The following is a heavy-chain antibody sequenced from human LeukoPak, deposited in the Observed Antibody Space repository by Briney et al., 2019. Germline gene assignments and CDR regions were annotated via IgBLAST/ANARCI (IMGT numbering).Heavy chain of an antibody. CDR2: IWYDGSNY. CDR1: GFTFSSYG. CDR3: ARAHPGPFYSAHDPFDI. Sequence: GRSLRLSCAASGFTFSSYGMHWVRQAPGQGLEWVAVIWYDGSNYYYADSVKGRFTISRDNSKNTLYLQMNSLRAEDTAVYYCARAHPGPFYSAHDPFDIWGQGTMVTVSS. D-gene: IGHD5-18*01. J-gene: IGHJ3*02. V-gene: IGHV3-33*01.